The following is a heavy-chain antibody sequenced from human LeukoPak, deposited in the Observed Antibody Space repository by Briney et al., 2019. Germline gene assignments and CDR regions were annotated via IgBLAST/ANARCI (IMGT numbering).Heavy chain of an antibody. J-gene: IGHJ6*03. D-gene: IGHD3-10*01. CDR2: IRSKANSYAT. CDR3: TRQHYYGSGSYVYYYYYMDV. V-gene: IGHV3-73*01. CDR1: GFTFSGSA. Sequence: GGSLRLSCAASGFTFSGSAMHWVRQASGKGLGWVGRIRSKANSYATAYAASVKGRFTISRDDSKNTAYLQMNSLKTEDTAVYYCTRQHYYGSGSYVYYYYYMDVWGKGTTVTVSS.